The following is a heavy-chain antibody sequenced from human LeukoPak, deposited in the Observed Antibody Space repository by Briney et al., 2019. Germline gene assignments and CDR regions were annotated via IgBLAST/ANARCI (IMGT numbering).Heavy chain of an antibody. V-gene: IGHV3-30-3*01. J-gene: IGHJ4*02. CDR2: ISYDGSNK. D-gene: IGHD3-10*01. CDR3: ARDGVDYYGSGSYSDY. CDR1: EFTFSSYA. Sequence: GGSLGLSCAASEFTFSSYAMHWVRQAPGKGLEWVAVISYDGSNKYYADSVKGRFTISRDNSKNTLYLQMNSLRAEDTAVYYCARDGVDYYGSGSYSDYWGQGTLVTVSS.